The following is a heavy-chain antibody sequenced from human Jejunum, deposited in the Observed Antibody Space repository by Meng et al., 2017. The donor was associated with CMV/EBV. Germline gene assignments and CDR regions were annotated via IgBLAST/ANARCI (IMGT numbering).Heavy chain of an antibody. CDR2: IKSKSDGAKT. D-gene: IGHD3/OR15-3a*01. Sequence: GFLFRNPWMTWVRQVPGKGLEWLGRIKSKSDGAKTDYPAPLKGRVTISRDDSRNTLYLEMNALTTEDTGVYYCATSGLNYYGIDVWGQGTTVTVSS. J-gene: IGHJ6*02. V-gene: IGHV3-15*05. CDR3: ATSGLNYYGIDV. CDR1: GFLFRNPW.